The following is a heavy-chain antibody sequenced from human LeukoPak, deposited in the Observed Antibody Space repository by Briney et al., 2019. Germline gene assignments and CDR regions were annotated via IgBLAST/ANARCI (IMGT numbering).Heavy chain of an antibody. D-gene: IGHD1-26*01. Sequence: GGSLRLSCAASGFTSSSYSMHWLRQAPGKGVECVSSISSSSSYIYYADSVKGRFTISRDNAKNSLYLQMNSLRAEDTAVYYCARDGSGSYYIDYWGQGTLVTVSS. V-gene: IGHV3-21*01. J-gene: IGHJ4*02. CDR1: GFTSSSYS. CDR3: ARDGSGSYYIDY. CDR2: ISSSSSYI.